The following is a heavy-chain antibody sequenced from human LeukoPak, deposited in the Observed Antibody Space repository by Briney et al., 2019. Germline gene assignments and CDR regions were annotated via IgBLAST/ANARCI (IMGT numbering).Heavy chain of an antibody. D-gene: IGHD3-10*01. Sequence: PSETLSLTCTVSGVSIRSDGYYWSWIRQYPGKGLEWIGYTYSTGSTHFNPSLRSRVSISLATSENQFSLRLTSVTAADTAVYYCARWLNWFDHWGQGTLVTASS. V-gene: IGHV4-31*03. CDR3: ARWLNWFDH. J-gene: IGHJ5*02. CDR1: GVSIRSDGYY. CDR2: TYSTGST.